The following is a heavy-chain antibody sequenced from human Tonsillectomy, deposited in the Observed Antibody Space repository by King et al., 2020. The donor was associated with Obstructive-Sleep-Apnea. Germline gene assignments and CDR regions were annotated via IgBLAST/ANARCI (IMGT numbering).Heavy chain of an antibody. CDR1: GYNFTNYW. Sequence: QLVQSGAEMKKPGESLKISCKGSGYNFTNYWIAWVRQMPGKGLEWMGIIYPGDSASRYSPSFQGQVTISVGKSINTAYLQWSSLKASDTAMYYCTRRDRFLEWRGFDFWGQGTLVTVSS. CDR2: IYPGDSAS. J-gene: IGHJ4*02. CDR3: TRRDRFLEWRGFDF. D-gene: IGHD3-3*01. V-gene: IGHV5-51*01.